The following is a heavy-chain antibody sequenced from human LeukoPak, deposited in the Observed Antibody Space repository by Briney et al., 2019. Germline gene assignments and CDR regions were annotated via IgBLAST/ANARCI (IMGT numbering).Heavy chain of an antibody. J-gene: IGHJ4*02. CDR1: GFTFSSYG. Sequence: GRSLRLSCAASGFTFSSYGMHWVRQAPGKGLEWVAAIWFDGSNKYYADSVKGRFTISRDNSKNTLYLQMNSLRAEDTAVYYCARPDYDSSGYADYWGQGTLVTVSS. V-gene: IGHV3-33*01. CDR3: ARPDYDSSGYADY. CDR2: IWFDGSNK. D-gene: IGHD3-22*01.